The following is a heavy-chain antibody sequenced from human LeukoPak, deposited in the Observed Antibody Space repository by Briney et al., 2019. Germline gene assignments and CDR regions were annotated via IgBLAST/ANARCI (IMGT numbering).Heavy chain of an antibody. D-gene: IGHD1-14*01. CDR1: GFTFSSYG. V-gene: IGHV3-33*06. CDR2: IWYDGSNK. J-gene: IGHJ5*02. Sequence: PGRSLRLSCAASGFTFSSYGMHWVRQAPGKGLEWVAVIWYDGSNKYYADSVKGRFTISRDNSKNTLYLQMNSLRAEDTALYYCAKGSGINHYHWIDPWGQGTLVTVSP. CDR3: AKGSGINHYHWIDP.